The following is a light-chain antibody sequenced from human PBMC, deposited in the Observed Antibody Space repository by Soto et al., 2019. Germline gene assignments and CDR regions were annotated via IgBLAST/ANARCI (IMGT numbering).Light chain of an antibody. CDR1: SSDVGGYNY. J-gene: IGLJ2*01. CDR3: SSYTSSRTVV. Sequence: QSALTQPASVSGSPGQSITISCTGTSSDVGGYNYVSWYQQHPGKAPKLMIYDVSNRPSGVSNRFSGSKSGNKASLTISGLQAEDEADYYCSSYTSSRTVVFGGGTKLTVL. V-gene: IGLV2-14*01. CDR2: DVS.